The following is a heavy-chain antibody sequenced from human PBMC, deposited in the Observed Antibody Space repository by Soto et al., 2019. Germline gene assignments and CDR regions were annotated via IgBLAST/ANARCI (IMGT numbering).Heavy chain of an antibody. CDR2: INSKIDGETT. V-gene: IGHV3-15*07. J-gene: IGHJ4*02. Sequence: EAQLVESGGGLVKPGGSLRLSCAASGFTFSNVWMHWGRQAPGKGLEWVGRINSKIDGETTDYAAPVKDRYSISRDDSTTTLYLQMNSLTTEDTGVYYCTPLALKYVSSWYDFSDWGQGTLVTVSS. CDR3: TPLALKYVSSWYDFSD. CDR1: GFTFSNVW. D-gene: IGHD3-3*01.